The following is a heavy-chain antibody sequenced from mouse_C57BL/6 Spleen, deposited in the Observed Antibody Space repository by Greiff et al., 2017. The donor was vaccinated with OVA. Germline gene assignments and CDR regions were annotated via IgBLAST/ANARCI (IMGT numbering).Heavy chain of an antibody. V-gene: IGHV1-5*01. CDR2: IYPGNSDT. Sequence: EVQLQQSGTVLARPGASVKMSCKTSGYTFTSYWMHWVKQRPGQGLEWIGAIYPGNSDTSYNQKFKGKAKLTAVTSASTAYMELSSLTNEDSAVYYCALYYEGYYFDYWGQGTTLTVSS. J-gene: IGHJ2*01. CDR1: GYTFTSYW. CDR3: ALYYEGYYFDY. D-gene: IGHD1-1*02.